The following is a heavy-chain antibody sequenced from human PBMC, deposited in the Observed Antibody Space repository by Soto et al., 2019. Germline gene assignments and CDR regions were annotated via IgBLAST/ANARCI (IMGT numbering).Heavy chain of an antibody. CDR3: ARDLWFGEVRWFDP. CDR1: GYTFPSYA. D-gene: IGHD3-10*01. CDR2: INAGNGNT. Sequence: GASVKVSCKASGYTFPSYAMHWVRQAPGQRLEWMGWINAGNGNTKYLQKFQGRVTITRDTSASTAYMELSSLRSEDTAVYYCARDLWFGEVRWFDPWGQGTLVTVSS. J-gene: IGHJ5*02. V-gene: IGHV1-3*01.